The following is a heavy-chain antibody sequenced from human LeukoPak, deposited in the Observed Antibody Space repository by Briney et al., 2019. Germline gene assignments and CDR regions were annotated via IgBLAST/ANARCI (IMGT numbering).Heavy chain of an antibody. V-gene: IGHV5-51*01. J-gene: IGHJ4*02. CDR1: VYRFTSSL. D-gene: IGHD3-22*01. CDR3: ARCPRYYYDSSGFDY. CDR2: IYPGDSDT. Sequence: GGSFDNFFYCFVYRFTSSLIGWVRQVPGEGLGVVGMIYPGDSDTRYSPSFQGQVTISADKSISTAYLQWSSLKASDTAMYYCARCPRYYYDSSGFDYWGQGTLVTVSS.